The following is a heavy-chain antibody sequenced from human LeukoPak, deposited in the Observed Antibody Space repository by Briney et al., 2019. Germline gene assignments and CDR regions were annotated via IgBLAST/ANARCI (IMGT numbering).Heavy chain of an antibody. Sequence: GASVKVSCKVSGYTFIRYDINWVRQAPGQGLEWMGWISAYNGNTNYAQKLQGRVTMTTDTSTSTAYMELRSLRSDDTAVYYCARVMDYYDSSGYYSHDYWGQGTLVTVSS. V-gene: IGHV1-18*01. CDR1: GYTFIRYD. CDR2: ISAYNGNT. D-gene: IGHD3-22*01. CDR3: ARVMDYYDSSGYYSHDY. J-gene: IGHJ4*02.